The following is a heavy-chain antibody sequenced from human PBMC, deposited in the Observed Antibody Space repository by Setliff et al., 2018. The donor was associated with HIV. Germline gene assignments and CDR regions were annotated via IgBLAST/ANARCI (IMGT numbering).Heavy chain of an antibody. CDR3: ARRNQPPDLAFDI. V-gene: IGHV4-59*08. D-gene: IGHD2-2*01. CDR1: GGSISSYY. J-gene: IGHJ3*02. CDR2: IYYSGST. Sequence: SETLSLTCTVSGGSISSYYWSCIRQPPGKGLEWIGYIYYSGSTNYNPSLKSRVTIPVDTSKNQFSLKLGSETAADTAVYYCARRNQPPDLAFDIWGQGTMVTV.